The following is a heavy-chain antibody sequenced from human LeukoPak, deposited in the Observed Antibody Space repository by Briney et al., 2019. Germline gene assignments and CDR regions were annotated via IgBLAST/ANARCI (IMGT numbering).Heavy chain of an antibody. CDR1: GGTFTSYA. D-gene: IGHD1-26*01. J-gene: IGHJ6*02. V-gene: IGHV1-69*13. Sequence: SVTVSSMASGGTFTSYAISWVRQAPGHGLEWMGGIIPIFGTANYAQKFQGRVTITADESTSTAYMELSSLRSEDTAVYYCAREVPVKWELPDYYYGMDVWGQGTTVTVSS. CDR2: IIPIFGTA. CDR3: AREVPVKWELPDYYYGMDV.